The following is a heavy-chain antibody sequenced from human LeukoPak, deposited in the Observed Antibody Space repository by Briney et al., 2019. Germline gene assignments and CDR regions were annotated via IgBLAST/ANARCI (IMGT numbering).Heavy chain of an antibody. CDR3: ARRIAARRAFDI. D-gene: IGHD6-6*01. J-gene: IGHJ3*02. Sequence: ASVKVSCKASGYTFTGYYMHWVRQAPGQGLEWMEWINPNSGGTNYAQKFQGRVTMTRDTSISTAYMELSRLRSDDTAVYYCARRIAARRAFDIWGQGTMVTVSS. V-gene: IGHV1-2*02. CDR2: INPNSGGT. CDR1: GYTFTGYY.